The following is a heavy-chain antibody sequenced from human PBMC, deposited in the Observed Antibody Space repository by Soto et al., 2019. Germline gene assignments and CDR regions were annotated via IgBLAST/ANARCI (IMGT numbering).Heavy chain of an antibody. D-gene: IGHD6-6*01. CDR3: ARSLSTIGARLDY. Sequence: ASVRVSCKASGYIFTDYYLHWVRQAPGQGLEYMGWINPNTGGTKYSQRFQGRVTMTGGTLLLNWLTSDDTAVYYCARSLSTIGARLDYWGQGTLVTVSS. J-gene: IGHJ4*01. CDR1: GYIFTDYY. CDR2: INPNTGGT. V-gene: IGHV1-2*02.